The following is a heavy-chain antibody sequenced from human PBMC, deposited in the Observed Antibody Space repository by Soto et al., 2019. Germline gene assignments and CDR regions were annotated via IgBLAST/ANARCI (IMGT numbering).Heavy chain of an antibody. V-gene: IGHV1-46*01. CDR3: ARGSYLGHYYDSSGYYDAFDI. J-gene: IGHJ3*02. Sequence: GASVKVSCKASGYTFTSYYMHWVRQAPGQGLEWMGIINPSGGSTSYAQKFQGWVTMTRDTSISTAYMELSRLRSDDTAVYYCARGSYLGHYYDSSGYYDAFDIWGQGTMVTVSS. D-gene: IGHD3-22*01. CDR1: GYTFTSYY. CDR2: INPSGGST.